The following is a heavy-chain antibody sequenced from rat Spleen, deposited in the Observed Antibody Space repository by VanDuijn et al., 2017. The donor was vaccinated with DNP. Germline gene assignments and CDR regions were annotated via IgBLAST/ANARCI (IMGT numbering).Heavy chain of an antibody. CDR1: GFTFSNYG. CDR3: TTGFAY. CDR2: ITNSGGST. V-gene: IGHV5-27*01. J-gene: IGHJ3*01. Sequence: EVQLVESGGGLVQPGRSLKLSCAASGFTFSNYGMAWVRQAPTKGLEWVASITNSGGSTYYRDSVKGRFTISRDNAKSTLYLQIDSLRSEDTATYYCTTGFAYWGQGTLVTVSS.